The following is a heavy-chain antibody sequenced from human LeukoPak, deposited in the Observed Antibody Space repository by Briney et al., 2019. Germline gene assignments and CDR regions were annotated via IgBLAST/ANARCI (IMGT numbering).Heavy chain of an antibody. CDR3: ARVDYDTSGYYSRWFDP. CDR2: INTYNGNT. V-gene: IGHV1-18*01. Sequence: ASVKVSCKASGYTLTSYGMSWVRQAPGQGLEWMGWINTYNGNTKYAKKFQGRVTMTTDTSTSTAYMELRSLRSDDTAVYYCARVDYDTSGYYSRWFDPWGQGTLVTVSS. J-gene: IGHJ5*02. D-gene: IGHD3-22*01. CDR1: GYTLTSYG.